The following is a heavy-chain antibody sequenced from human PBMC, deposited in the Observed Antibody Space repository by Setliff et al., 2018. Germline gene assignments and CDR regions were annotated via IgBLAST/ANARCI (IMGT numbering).Heavy chain of an antibody. D-gene: IGHD1-26*01. CDR3: AKDGVGAKYYFDY. V-gene: IGHV1-2*02. CDR2: INPNSGGT. CDR1: GYTFTSYG. Sequence: GASVKVSCKASGYTFTSYGISWVRQAPGQGLEWMGWINPNSGGTNYAQKFQGRVTMTRDTSISTAYMELSRLRSDDTAVYYCAKDGVGAKYYFDYWGQGTLVTVSS. J-gene: IGHJ4*02.